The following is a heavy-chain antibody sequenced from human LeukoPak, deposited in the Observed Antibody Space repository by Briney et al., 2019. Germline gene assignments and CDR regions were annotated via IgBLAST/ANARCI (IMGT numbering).Heavy chain of an antibody. J-gene: IGHJ4*02. CDR2: IWNDGSNQ. V-gene: IGHV3-33*06. D-gene: IGHD4-11*01. CDR3: AKDAQRGFDYSNSLEH. CDR1: QVTFSHYG. Sequence: PGKSLTLSCVASQVTFSHYGMHWVRQAPGKGLEWVAVIWNDGSNQYYADSVKGRFTISRDNSQTTASLQMNSLRAEDTAVYYCAKDAQRGFDYSNSLEHWGQGSLVTVSS.